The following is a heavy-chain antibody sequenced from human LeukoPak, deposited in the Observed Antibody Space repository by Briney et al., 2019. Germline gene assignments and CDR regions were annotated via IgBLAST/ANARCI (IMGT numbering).Heavy chain of an antibody. CDR3: ARDNGGATSFDY. Sequence: GSLRLSCAASGFTFSSYAMSWVRQAPGKGLEWVSAISGSGGSTYYADSVKGRFTISRDNSKNTLYLQMNSLRAEDTAVYYCARDNGGATSFDYWGQGTLVTVSS. V-gene: IGHV3-23*01. CDR2: ISGSGGST. CDR1: GFTFSSYA. D-gene: IGHD1-26*01. J-gene: IGHJ4*02.